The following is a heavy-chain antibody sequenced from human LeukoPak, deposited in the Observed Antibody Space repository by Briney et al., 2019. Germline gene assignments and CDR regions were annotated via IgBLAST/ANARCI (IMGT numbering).Heavy chain of an antibody. J-gene: IGHJ4*02. Sequence: GASVKVSCKASGYTFTSYDINWVRQATGQGLEWMGWMNPNSCNTGYAQKFQGRVTMTRNTSISTAYMELSSLRSEDTAVYYCARVNWNLGKTFDYWGQGTLVTVSS. V-gene: IGHV1-8*01. CDR2: MNPNSCNT. CDR3: ARVNWNLGKTFDY. D-gene: IGHD1-7*01. CDR1: GYTFTSYD.